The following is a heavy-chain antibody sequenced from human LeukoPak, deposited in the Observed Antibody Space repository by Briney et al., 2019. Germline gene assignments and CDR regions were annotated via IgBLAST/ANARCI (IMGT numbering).Heavy chain of an antibody. CDR2: INAGNGNT. V-gene: IGHV1-3*01. CDR1: GYTFTSYA. CDR3: ARGSGYCGGDCYSTYYGMDV. D-gene: IGHD2-21*02. Sequence: ASVKVSCKASGYTFTSYAMHWVRQAPGQRLEWMGWINAGNGNTKYSRKFQGRVTMTRNTSISTAYMELSSLRSEDTAVYYCARGSGYCGGDCYSTYYGMDVWGQGTTVTVAS. J-gene: IGHJ6*02.